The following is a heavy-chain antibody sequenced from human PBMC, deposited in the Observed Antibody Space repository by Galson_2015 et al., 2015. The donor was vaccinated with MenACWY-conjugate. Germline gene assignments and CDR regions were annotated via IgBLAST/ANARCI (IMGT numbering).Heavy chain of an antibody. CDR3: ARQGGGGNVWDFDN. CDR2: IDPSDSYT. V-gene: IGHV5-10-1*01. D-gene: IGHD4-23*01. Sequence: QSGAEVKKPGESLTISCKGSGYSSTNYWISWVRQMPGKGLEWMGRIDPSDSYTTYRPSFQGHVTISADKSTSTAYLQWSSLKASDTAMYYCARQGGGGNVWDFDNWGQGTLVTVSS. J-gene: IGHJ4*02. CDR1: GYSSTNYW.